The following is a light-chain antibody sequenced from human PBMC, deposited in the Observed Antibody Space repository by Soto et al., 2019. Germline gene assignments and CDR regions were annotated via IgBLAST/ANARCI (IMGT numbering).Light chain of an antibody. V-gene: IGLV2-14*01. CDR1: SHDVGGYNY. CDR3: SSYTSSSTRV. CDR2: EGS. Sequence: QSPLTHPASVSGSPGQSITVSCPGTSHDVGGYNYVSWHQQHPGTAPKLMISEGSNRHSGVSNRFSGSKSGNTASLTISGIQAEDEADYYCSSYTSSSTRVFGGGTKLTVL. J-gene: IGLJ3*02.